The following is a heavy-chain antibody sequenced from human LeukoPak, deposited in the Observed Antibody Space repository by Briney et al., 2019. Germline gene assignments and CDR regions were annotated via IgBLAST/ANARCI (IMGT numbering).Heavy chain of an antibody. CDR1: GFNFNTYS. D-gene: IGHD7-27*01. CDR3: ARAGDILLVSYFHYYGMDV. J-gene: IGHJ6*02. CDR2: ISSTSDYI. V-gene: IGHV3-21*01. Sequence: GGSLRLSCAVSGFNFNTYSMNWVRQAPGKGPEWVSSISSTSDYIYYAESVKGRFAVSRDNAKNSLYLQMNSLRADDTAVYYCARAGDILLVSYFHYYGMDVWGQGTTVIVSS.